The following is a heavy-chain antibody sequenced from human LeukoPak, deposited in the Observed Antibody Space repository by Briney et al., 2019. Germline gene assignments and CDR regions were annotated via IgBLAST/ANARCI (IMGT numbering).Heavy chain of an antibody. Sequence: ASVKASYKASEGTFSTYAISRVRQAPGQGLEWMGGIIPIFGTANYAQKFQGRVTITADESTSTAYMELSSLRSEDTAVYYCASEGDSSGYGAFDIWGQGTMVTVSS. CDR3: ASEGDSSGYGAFDI. CDR1: EGTFSTYA. J-gene: IGHJ3*02. D-gene: IGHD3-22*01. V-gene: IGHV1-69*13. CDR2: IIPIFGTA.